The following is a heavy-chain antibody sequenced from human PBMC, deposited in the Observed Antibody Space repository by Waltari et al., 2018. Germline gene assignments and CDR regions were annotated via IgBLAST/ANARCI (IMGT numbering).Heavy chain of an antibody. CDR3: AGGSKFYYMDL. CDR2: INSAGSST. J-gene: IGHJ6*03. Sequence: EVELVESGGGLVQPGGSLRLSCAASGLTLSRYWMYWVRQVPGKGLVWVSRINSAGSSTTYADSVKGRFTISRDNAKNTLFLQMNSLRVEDTAIYYCAGGSKFYYMDLWGKGTTATISS. V-gene: IGHV3-74*03. CDR1: GLTLSRYW.